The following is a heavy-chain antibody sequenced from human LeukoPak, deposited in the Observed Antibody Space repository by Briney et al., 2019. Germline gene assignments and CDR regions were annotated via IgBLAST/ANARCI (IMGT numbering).Heavy chain of an antibody. D-gene: IGHD6-19*01. CDR1: GGSISSSFYY. CDR2: IYYNGST. Sequence: SETLSLTCTVSGGSISSSFYYWGWIRQPPGKGLEWVGSIYYNGSTYYNPSLKGRVTISVDTSKNQFSLNVNSVTAADTAVYYRARQGIAVLEVYWGQGTLVTVSS. V-gene: IGHV4-39*01. J-gene: IGHJ4*02. CDR3: ARQGIAVLEVY.